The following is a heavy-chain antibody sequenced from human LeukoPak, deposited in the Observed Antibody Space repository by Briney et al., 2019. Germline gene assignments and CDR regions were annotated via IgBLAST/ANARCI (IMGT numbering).Heavy chain of an antibody. V-gene: IGHV3-30*02. J-gene: IGHJ4*02. Sequence: GGSLRVSCAASGFTFSNYAMSWVRQAPGKGLEWVAFIRYDGSNKYYADSVKGRFTISRDNSKNTLYLQMNSLRAEDPAVYYCAKGHDFWSGPNYFDYWGQGTLVTVSS. CDR3: AKGHDFWSGPNYFDY. CDR1: GFTFSNYA. CDR2: IRYDGSNK. D-gene: IGHD3-3*01.